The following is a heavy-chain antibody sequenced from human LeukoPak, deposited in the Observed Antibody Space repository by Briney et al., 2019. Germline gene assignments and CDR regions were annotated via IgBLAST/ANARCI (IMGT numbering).Heavy chain of an antibody. CDR3: AGGTYALDF. V-gene: IGHV3-33*01. D-gene: IGHD4-17*01. CDR1: GFTFSSYG. Sequence: PGGSLRLSCAASGFTFSSYGMHWGRRAPGKGLEAGALIFYDGSHNYYADSVKGRFTISRDNSKNTLYLQMNSLRAEDTAVYYCAGGTYALDFWGQGNLVTVSS. J-gene: IGHJ4*02. CDR2: IFYDGSHN.